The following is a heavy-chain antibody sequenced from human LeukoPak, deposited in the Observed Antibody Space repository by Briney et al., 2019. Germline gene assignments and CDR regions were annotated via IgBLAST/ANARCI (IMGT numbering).Heavy chain of an antibody. V-gene: IGHV4-34*01. Sequence: PSETLSLTCAVYGGSFSGYYWNWIRQPPGKGLEWIGEINQSGSTNHNPSLKSRVTISVDTSKNQFSLKLTSVTAADTAVYYCARGRPSGYFDYWGQGTLVTVSS. J-gene: IGHJ4*02. CDR1: GGSFSGYY. D-gene: IGHD2-15*01. CDR2: INQSGST. CDR3: ARGRPSGYFDY.